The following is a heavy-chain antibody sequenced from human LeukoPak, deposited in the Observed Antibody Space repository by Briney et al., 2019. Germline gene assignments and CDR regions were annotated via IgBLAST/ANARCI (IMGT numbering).Heavy chain of an antibody. J-gene: IGHJ4*02. Sequence: GGSLRLSCAASGFTFSSYGMHWVRQAPGKGLEWVANIKQDGSEKYYVDSVKGRFTISRDNAKNSLYLQMNSLRAEDTAVYYCARYILTGYFFDYWGQGTLVTVSS. CDR2: IKQDGSEK. CDR3: ARYILTGYFFDY. CDR1: GFTFSSYG. V-gene: IGHV3-7*01. D-gene: IGHD3-9*01.